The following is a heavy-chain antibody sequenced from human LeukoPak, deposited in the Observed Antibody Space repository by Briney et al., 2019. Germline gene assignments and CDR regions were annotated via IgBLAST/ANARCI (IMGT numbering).Heavy chain of an antibody. CDR1: GFTFNRYW. D-gene: IGHD1-14*01. J-gene: IGHJ3*01. Sequence: GGSLRLSCTASGFTFNRYWKSWVRQAPGKGLEWVASIKEDGSVKYYVDSVTGRFTISRDNAKNSLHLQMNSLKFEDTAVYYCAREYRWGQGTMVTVSS. CDR2: IKEDGSVK. CDR3: AREYR. V-gene: IGHV3-7*01.